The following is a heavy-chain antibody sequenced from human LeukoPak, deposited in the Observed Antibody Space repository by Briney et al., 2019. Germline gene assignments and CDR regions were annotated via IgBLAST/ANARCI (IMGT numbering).Heavy chain of an antibody. J-gene: IGHJ4*02. Sequence: PSETLSLTCTVSGGSISSGDYYWSWIRQPPGKGLEWIGYIYYSGSTYYNPSLKSRVTISVDTSKNQFSLKLSSVTAADTAVYYCATLQVGYNFDYWGQGTLVTVSS. D-gene: IGHD2-8*02. CDR3: ATLQVGYNFDY. CDR2: IYYSGST. CDR1: GGSISSGDYY. V-gene: IGHV4-30-4*08.